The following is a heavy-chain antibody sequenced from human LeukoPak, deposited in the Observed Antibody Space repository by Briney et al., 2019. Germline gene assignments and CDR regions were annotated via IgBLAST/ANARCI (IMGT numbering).Heavy chain of an antibody. D-gene: IGHD2-2*01. CDR3: AKYLVVVPAAIDY. CDR1: GFTFSSYA. V-gene: IGHV3-23*01. Sequence: RGSLRLSCAASGFTFSSYAMSWVRQAPGKGLEWVSAISGSGGSTYYADSVKGRFTISRDNSKNTLYLQMNSLRAEDTAVYYCAKYLVVVPAAIDYWGQGTLVTVSS. J-gene: IGHJ4*02. CDR2: ISGSGGST.